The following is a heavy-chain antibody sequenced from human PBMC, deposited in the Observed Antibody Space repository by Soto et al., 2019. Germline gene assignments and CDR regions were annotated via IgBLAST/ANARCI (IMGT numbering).Heavy chain of an antibody. D-gene: IGHD6-13*01. V-gene: IGHV3-9*01. J-gene: IGHJ4*02. CDR1: GFNFDEFA. Sequence: EVQLVESGGDLVQPGRSLRLSCAATGFNFDEFAMHWVRQAPGKGLEWVSGIGWDSGKMGYAESVKGRFIVSRDNTKKSLYLQMNDLRPEDTSLYFCAKDAGSTWFNYFDSCGQGTLVSVSS. CDR2: IGWDSGKM. CDR3: AKDAGSTWFNYFDS.